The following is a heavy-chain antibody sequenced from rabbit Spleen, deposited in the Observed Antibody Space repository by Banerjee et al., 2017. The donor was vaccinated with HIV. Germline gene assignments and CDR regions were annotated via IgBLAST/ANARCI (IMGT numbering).Heavy chain of an antibody. J-gene: IGHJ4*01. CDR3: ARDLTGVIGWNFGW. V-gene: IGHV1S40*01. D-gene: IGHD1-1*01. CDR2: IYAGSSGST. CDR1: GLDFSSSYY. Sequence: QSLEESGGDLVRPGASLTLTCKASGLDFSSSYYMCWVRQAPGKGLEWIASIYAGSSGSTYYASWAKGRFTISKTSSTTVTLQLTSLTAADTATYFCARDLTGVIGWNFGWWGPGTLVTVS.